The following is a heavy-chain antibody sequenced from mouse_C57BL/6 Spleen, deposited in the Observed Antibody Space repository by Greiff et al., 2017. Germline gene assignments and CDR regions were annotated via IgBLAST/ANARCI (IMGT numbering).Heavy chain of an antibody. D-gene: IGHD2-1*01. Sequence: EVKVVESGGGLVKPGGSLKLSCAASGFTFSSYAMSWVRQTPEKRLEWVATISDGGSYTYYPDNVKGRFTISRDNAKNNLYLQMSHLKSEDTAMYYCARDQDGNYLFDYWGQGTTLTVSS. V-gene: IGHV5-4*01. CDR2: ISDGGSYT. J-gene: IGHJ2*01. CDR1: GFTFSSYA. CDR3: ARDQDGNYLFDY.